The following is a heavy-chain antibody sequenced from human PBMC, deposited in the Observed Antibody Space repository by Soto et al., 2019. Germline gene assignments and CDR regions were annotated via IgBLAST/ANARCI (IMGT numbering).Heavy chain of an antibody. Sequence: GSLRLSCAASGCTFSSYGMHWVRHAPGKGLEWVAVIWYDGSNKYYADSVKGRFTISRDNSKNTLYLQMNSLRAEDTAVYHCARQLIWPTTTSNLYMDVWGKGTTVTVSS. CDR2: IWYDGSNK. V-gene: IGHV3-33*01. CDR3: ARQLIWPTTTSNLYMDV. D-gene: IGHD1-26*01. J-gene: IGHJ6*03. CDR1: GCTFSSYG.